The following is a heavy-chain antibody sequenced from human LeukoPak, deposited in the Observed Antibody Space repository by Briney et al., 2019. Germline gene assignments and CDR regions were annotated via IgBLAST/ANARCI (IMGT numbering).Heavy chain of an antibody. Sequence: ASVKVSCKVSGYTLTELSMHAVRQAPGKGLEWMGGFDPEDGETIYAQKFQGRVTMTEDTSTDTAYMELSSLRSEDTAVYYCATHILTAGSYSRYPPDDWGQGTLVTVSS. D-gene: IGHD3-10*01. CDR2: FDPEDGET. V-gene: IGHV1-24*01. CDR1: GYTLTELS. CDR3: ATHILTAGSYSRYPPDD. J-gene: IGHJ4*02.